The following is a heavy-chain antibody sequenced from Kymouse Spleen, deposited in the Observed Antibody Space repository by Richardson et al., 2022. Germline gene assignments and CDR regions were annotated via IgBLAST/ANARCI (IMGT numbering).Heavy chain of an antibody. J-gene: IGHJ6*02. D-gene: IGHD3-9*01. V-gene: IGHV4-4*02. CDR3: ARGGLRYFDWLDYYYYGMDV. Sequence: QVQLQESGPGLVKPSGTLSLTCAVSGGSISSSNWWSWVRQPPGKGLEWIGEIYHSGSTNYNPSLKSRVTISVDKSKNQFSLKLSSVTAADTAVYYCARGGLRYFDWLDYYYYGMDVWGQGTTVTVSS. CDR2: IYHSGST. CDR1: GGSISSSNW.